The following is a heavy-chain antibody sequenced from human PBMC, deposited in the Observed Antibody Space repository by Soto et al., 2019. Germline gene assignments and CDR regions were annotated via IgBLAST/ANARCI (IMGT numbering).Heavy chain of an antibody. CDR3: ARAWGIAVAGTPLDY. J-gene: IGHJ4*02. CDR2: ISYDGSNK. Sequence: QVQLVESGGGVVQPGRSLRLSCAASGFTFSSYGMHWVRQAPGKGLEWVAVISYDGSNKYYADSVKGRFTISRDNSKNTLYLQMNSLRAEDTAVYYCARAWGIAVAGTPLDYWGQGTLVTVSS. D-gene: IGHD6-19*01. CDR1: GFTFSSYG. V-gene: IGHV3-30*03.